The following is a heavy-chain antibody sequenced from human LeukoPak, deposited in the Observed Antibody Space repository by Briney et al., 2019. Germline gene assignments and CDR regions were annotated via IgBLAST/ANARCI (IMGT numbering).Heavy chain of an antibody. V-gene: IGHV3-9*01. J-gene: IGHJ4*02. Sequence: GRSLRLSCAASGFTFDDYAMHWVRQAPGKGLEWVSGISWNSGSIGYADSVKGRFTISRDNAKNSLYLQMNSLRAEDTALYYCAKDIVAPITSGGVHYWGQGTLVTVSS. CDR1: GFTFDDYA. CDR3: AKDIVAPITSGGVHY. CDR2: ISWNSGSI. D-gene: IGHD5-12*01.